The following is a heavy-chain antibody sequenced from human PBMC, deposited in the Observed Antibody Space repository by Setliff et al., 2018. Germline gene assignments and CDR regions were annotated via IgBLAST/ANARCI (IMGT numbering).Heavy chain of an antibody. CDR2: ISSYNDVT. V-gene: IGHV1-18*01. CDR3: ARERAYDGLNYYGMDV. CDR1: AHIFKSYG. J-gene: IGHJ6*01. Sequence: GASVKVSCKASAHIFKSYGISWVRQAPGQGLEWVGWISSYNDVTSYAQRFQGRVTMTTDTTTSTAYMELRSLRSDDTAVYYCARERAYDGLNYYGMDVWGQGTTVTVSS. D-gene: IGHD3-22*01.